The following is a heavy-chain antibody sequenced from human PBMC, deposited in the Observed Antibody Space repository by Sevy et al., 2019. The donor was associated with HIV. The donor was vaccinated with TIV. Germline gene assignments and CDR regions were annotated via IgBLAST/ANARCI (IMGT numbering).Heavy chain of an antibody. D-gene: IGHD3-22*01. CDR3: AKDRFDGSGYYPEGAFGI. J-gene: IGHJ3*02. Sequence: GGSLRLSCAASGFTFNNYAMNWVRQAPGKGLEWVSAISGRGFSTYYADSVKGRFTFSRDNSKNTLYLQMNSLRAEDTTVYYCAKDRFDGSGYYPEGAFGIWGQGTMVSVSS. CDR1: GFTFNNYA. V-gene: IGHV3-23*01. CDR2: ISGRGFST.